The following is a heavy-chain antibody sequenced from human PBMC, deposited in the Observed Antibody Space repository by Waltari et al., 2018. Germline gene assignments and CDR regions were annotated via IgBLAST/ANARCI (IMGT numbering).Heavy chain of an antibody. J-gene: IGHJ4*02. Sequence: EVQLVESGGGLIQPGGSLRLSCAASGFTVRRNSMTWGRQAAGKGWGWACVINTGGRTTSSASVKGQFTRSRDNSKNTLYLQMNSLRAEDTAVYYCARDRYGDYGLDYWGQGTLVTVSS. D-gene: IGHD4-17*01. CDR3: ARDRYGDYGLDY. CDR2: INTGGRT. V-gene: IGHV3-53*01. CDR1: GFTVRRNS.